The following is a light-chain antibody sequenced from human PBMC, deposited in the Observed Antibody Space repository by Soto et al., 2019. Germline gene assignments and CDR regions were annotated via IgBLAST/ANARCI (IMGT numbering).Light chain of an antibody. CDR2: GAS. J-gene: IGKJ1*01. Sequence: TQSPATLSLSPGERATLSCRASQSIGLAIAWYQHKPGQAPRLLIYGASTRATGIPARFSGSGSGTEFTLTISSLQSEDFAVYYCQQYNNWPPLFGQGTKVDIK. CDR1: QSIGLA. V-gene: IGKV3-15*01. CDR3: QQYNNWPPL.